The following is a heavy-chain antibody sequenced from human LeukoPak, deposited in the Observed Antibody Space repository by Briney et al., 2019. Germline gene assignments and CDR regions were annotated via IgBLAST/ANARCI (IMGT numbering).Heavy chain of an antibody. Sequence: GGSLRLSCAASGFTFDDYAMHWVRQAPGKGLEWVSGISWKGGSIGYADSVKGRFTISRDNAKNSLYLQMNSLRVEDTALYYCAKDMLSAVAGGFFDYWGQGTLVTVSS. CDR3: AKDMLSAVAGGFFDY. CDR2: ISWKGGSI. V-gene: IGHV3-9*01. D-gene: IGHD6-19*01. J-gene: IGHJ4*02. CDR1: GFTFDDYA.